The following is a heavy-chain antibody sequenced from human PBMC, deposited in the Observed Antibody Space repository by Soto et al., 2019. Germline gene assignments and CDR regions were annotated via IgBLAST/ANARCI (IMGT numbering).Heavy chain of an antibody. J-gene: IGHJ4*02. CDR3: ARGTYSSPPLRY. D-gene: IGHD6-13*01. V-gene: IGHV1-69*01. CDR2: IIPIFGTA. Sequence: QVQLVQSGAEVKKPGSSVKVSCKASGGTFSSYAISWVRXXXXXXLEWMGGIIPIFGTANYAQKFQGRVTITADESTSTAYMELSSLRSEDTAVYYCARGTYSSPPLRYWGQGTLVTVSS. CDR1: GGTFSSYA.